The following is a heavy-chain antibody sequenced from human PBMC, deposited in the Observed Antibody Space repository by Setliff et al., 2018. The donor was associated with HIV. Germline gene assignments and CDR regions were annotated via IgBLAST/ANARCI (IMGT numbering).Heavy chain of an antibody. J-gene: IGHJ6*04. V-gene: IGHV3-23*03. Sequence: PGGSLRLSCAASGFSFTSYDMSWVRQAPGKGLEWVSVINSGGRSTNFADSVKGRFTISRDNPKYRLYLQMNSLRAEDTAVYYCARVSPPPGTSRYSYYYMDVWGKGTTVTVSS. CDR2: INSGGRST. CDR1: GFSFTSYD. CDR3: ARVSPPPGTSRYSYYYMDV. D-gene: IGHD3-10*01.